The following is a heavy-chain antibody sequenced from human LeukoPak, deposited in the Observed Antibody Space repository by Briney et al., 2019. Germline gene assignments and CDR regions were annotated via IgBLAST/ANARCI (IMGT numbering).Heavy chain of an antibody. CDR1: GFTVSSNY. V-gene: IGHV3-66*01. CDR2: SYSGGNT. J-gene: IGHJ3*02. D-gene: IGHD1-26*01. Sequence: GGSLRLSCAASGFTVSSNYMTWVRQAPGKGLEWVSVSYSGGNTYYADSVKGRFTISRDNTKNTLYLQINSLRADDTAVYYCARDVGFIVGATPGAFDIWGQGTMVTVSS. CDR3: ARDVGFIVGATPGAFDI.